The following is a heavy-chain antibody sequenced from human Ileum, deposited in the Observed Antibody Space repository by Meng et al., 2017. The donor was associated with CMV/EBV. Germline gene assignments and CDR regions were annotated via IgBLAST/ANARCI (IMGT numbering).Heavy chain of an antibody. Sequence: LSCAAPGLTFSNYAMSWLRQAPGKGLEWVSGISGSGGDTYYADSVKGRFTISRDNSKNTLYLQMNSLRVEDTAVYYCATRTVTASFDYWGQGTLVTVSS. CDR1: GLTFSNYA. D-gene: IGHD4-17*01. CDR3: ATRTVTASFDY. CDR2: ISGSGGDT. V-gene: IGHV3-23*01. J-gene: IGHJ4*02.